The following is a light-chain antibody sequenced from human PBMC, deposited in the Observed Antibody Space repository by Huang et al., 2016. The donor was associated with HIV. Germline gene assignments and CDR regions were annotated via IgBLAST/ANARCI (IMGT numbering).Light chain of an antibody. J-gene: IGKJ1*01. CDR2: ATD. Sequence: DIQMTQSPSSLSASVGDRVTITCRASQSITTYLNLYQQKPGKAPTLLIYATDSWQSGVPSRFSGRGSGTEFTLTISSLQPDDFATYYCQQGYTTSWTFGPGTKVE. CDR1: QSITTY. V-gene: IGKV1-39*01. CDR3: QQGYTTSWT.